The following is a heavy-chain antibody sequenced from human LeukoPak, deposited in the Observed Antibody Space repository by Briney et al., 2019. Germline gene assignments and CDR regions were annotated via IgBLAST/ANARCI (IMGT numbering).Heavy chain of an antibody. V-gene: IGHV3-23*01. J-gene: IGHJ3*02. CDR1: GFRVTTYA. CDR3: TKGRWGLTIVNIDM. CDR2: NSDRGDST. Sequence: PGGSLTLPCAAFGFRVTTYAMGWVRQAPGKGLGWVSVNSDRGDSTHYAASVKGRFTISRASSKNTLYLQMNSLRGKDKAVSSWTKGRWGLTIVNIDMWGQGTIVTVSS. D-gene: IGHD3-22*01.